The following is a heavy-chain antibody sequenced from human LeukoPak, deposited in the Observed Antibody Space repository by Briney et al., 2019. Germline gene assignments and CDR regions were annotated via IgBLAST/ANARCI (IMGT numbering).Heavy chain of an antibody. Sequence: GGSLRLSCAASGFTFSSYWMSWVRQAPGKGLEWVANIKQDGSEKYYVDSVKGRFTISRDNAKNSLYLQMNSLRAEDTAVYYCARAPKYCSGGSCYVSYWGQGTLVTVSS. V-gene: IGHV3-7*01. CDR2: IKQDGSEK. D-gene: IGHD2-15*01. CDR1: GFTFSSYW. J-gene: IGHJ4*02. CDR3: ARAPKYCSGGSCYVSY.